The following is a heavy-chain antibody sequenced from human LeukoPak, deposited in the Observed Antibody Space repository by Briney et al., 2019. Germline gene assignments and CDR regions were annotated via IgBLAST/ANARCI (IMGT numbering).Heavy chain of an antibody. CDR2: ISAYNGNT. V-gene: IGHV1-18*01. Sequence: ASVKVSCKASGYTFTSYGISWVRQAPGQGLEWMGWISAYNGNTNYAQKLQGRVTMTTDTSTSTAYMELRSLRSDDTAVYYCARDPLTSAYSSSAPEGYFQHWGQGTLVTVSS. CDR1: GYTFTSYG. CDR3: ARDPLTSAYSSSAPEGYFQH. J-gene: IGHJ1*01. D-gene: IGHD6-6*01.